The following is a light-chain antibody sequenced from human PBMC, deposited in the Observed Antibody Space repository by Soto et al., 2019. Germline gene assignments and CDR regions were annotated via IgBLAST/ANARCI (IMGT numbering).Light chain of an antibody. CDR2: GAS. J-gene: IGKJ2*01. V-gene: IGKV3-15*01. CDR1: QSISSK. Sequence: EIVMTQSPATLSVSPGEGATLSCRASQSISSKLAWYQQKPGQAPRLLIYGASTRATAIPARFSRSGSGTEFALTISSLQTEDFAVYYCQQYSNWPLYTFGQGTKLEIK. CDR3: QQYSNWPLYT.